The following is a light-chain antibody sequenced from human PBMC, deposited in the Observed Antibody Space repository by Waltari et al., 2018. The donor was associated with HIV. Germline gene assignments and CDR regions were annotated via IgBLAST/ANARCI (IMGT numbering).Light chain of an antibody. V-gene: IGLV2-11*01. CDR3: CSYAGSYTWV. J-gene: IGLJ3*02. Sequence: QSALTQPPSVSGSPGQSVTIYCTGTTSDVGAYNFVSWYQQHPGKAPKVLIYDVSKRPSGVPDRFSGSKSGNTASLTISGLQAEDEADYYCCSYAGSYTWVFCGGTKLTVL. CDR2: DVS. CDR1: TSDVGAYNF.